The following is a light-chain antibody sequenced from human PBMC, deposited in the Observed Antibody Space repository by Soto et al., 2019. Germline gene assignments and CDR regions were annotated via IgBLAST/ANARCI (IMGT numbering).Light chain of an antibody. CDR1: QTLRVNY. CDR2: GPT. J-gene: IGKJ3*01. CDR3: HQFGSSPFT. Sequence: EVVLTQSPATLSLSPGESAALSCWASQTLRVNYFAWYHQKPGQPPRLLVYGPTGRATGIQDRFSGSGSPTVFNLTISIVEPEDFEIYYCHQFGSSPFTFGPGTQV. V-gene: IGKV3-20*01.